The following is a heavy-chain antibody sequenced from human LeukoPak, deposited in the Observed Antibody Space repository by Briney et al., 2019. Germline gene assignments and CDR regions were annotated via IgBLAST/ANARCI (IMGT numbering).Heavy chain of an antibody. CDR2: IYYSGNT. D-gene: IGHD3-3*01. V-gene: IGHV4-59*01. CDR1: GGSISGYY. CDR3: ARGYYDFH. Sequence: PSETLSLTCTVSGGSISGYYWSWIRQPPGKGLEWIGYIYYSGNTNYNPSLRSRVTISVDTSKNQFSLKVKSVTAADTAVYYCARGYYDFHWGQGTVVTVSS. J-gene: IGHJ4*02.